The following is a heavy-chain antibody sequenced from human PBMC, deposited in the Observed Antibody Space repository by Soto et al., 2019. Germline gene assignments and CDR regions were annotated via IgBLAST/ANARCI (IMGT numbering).Heavy chain of an antibody. CDR1: GFTFSSYG. D-gene: IGHD4-17*01. V-gene: IGHV3-30*03. CDR3: ARDTDYRDYYFDY. Sequence: PGGSLRLSCAASGFTFSSYGMHWVRQAPGKGLEWVAVISYDGSNKYYADSVKGRFTISRDNSKNTLYLQMNSLRVEDTAIYYCARDTDYRDYYFDYWGQGTLVTVSS. CDR2: ISYDGSNK. J-gene: IGHJ4*02.